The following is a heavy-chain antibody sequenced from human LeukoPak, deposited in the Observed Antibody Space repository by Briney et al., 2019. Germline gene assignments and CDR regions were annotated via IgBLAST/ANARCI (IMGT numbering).Heavy chain of an antibody. CDR3: ARQGRHYYGSGSFDY. Sequence: SETLSLTCTVSGASISSSSYSWGWIRQPPGKGLRWLGSIYYSGTTYYNPSLKGRVTISVDTSKNQFSLKLSSVTAADTAVYYCARQGRHYYGSGSFDYWGQGTLVTVSS. CDR1: GASISSSSYS. V-gene: IGHV4-39*01. D-gene: IGHD3-10*01. J-gene: IGHJ4*02. CDR2: IYYSGTT.